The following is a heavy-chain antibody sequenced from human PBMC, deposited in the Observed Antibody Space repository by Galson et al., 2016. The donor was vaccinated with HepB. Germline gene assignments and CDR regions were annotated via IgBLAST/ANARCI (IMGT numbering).Heavy chain of an antibody. D-gene: IGHD3-10*01. CDR3: ARVRGYYGSATYLYKFDL. CDR2: ISGSSSYT. V-gene: IGHV3-11*06. CDR1: GFAFSDYY. Sequence: SLRLSCAASGFAFSDYYMSWIRQAPEKGLEWLSHISGSSSYTDYADAVKGRSTIFRDNAKNSLDLEIDSLRAEDTAVYYCARVRGYYGSATYLYKFDLWGQGTLVTVSS. J-gene: IGHJ4*02.